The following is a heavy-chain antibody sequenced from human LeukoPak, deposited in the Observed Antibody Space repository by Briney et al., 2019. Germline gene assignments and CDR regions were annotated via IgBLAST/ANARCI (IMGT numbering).Heavy chain of an antibody. Sequence: PSETLSLTCAVSGGSISSSNWWSWVRQPPGKGLEWIGEIYHSGSTNYNPSLKSRVTISVDKSKNQFSLKLSSVTAADTAVYYCARLHYYDSSGYLAGSFDLWGRGTPVTVSS. CDR2: IYHSGST. CDR3: ARLHYYDSSGYLAGSFDL. J-gene: IGHJ2*01. V-gene: IGHV4-4*02. CDR1: GGSISSSNW. D-gene: IGHD3-22*01.